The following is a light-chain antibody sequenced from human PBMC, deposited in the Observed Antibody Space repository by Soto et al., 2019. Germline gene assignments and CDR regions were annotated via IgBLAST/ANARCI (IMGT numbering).Light chain of an antibody. CDR1: QSISSW. CDR2: KAS. Sequence: DMQITQSPSTLSGSGGDRVTITCLGSQSISSWLAWYQQKPGKAPKLLIYKASTLKSGVPSRFSGSGSGTEFTLTISSLQPDDFATYYCQHYNSYSEAFGQGTKVDIK. V-gene: IGKV1-5*03. J-gene: IGKJ1*01. CDR3: QHYNSYSEA.